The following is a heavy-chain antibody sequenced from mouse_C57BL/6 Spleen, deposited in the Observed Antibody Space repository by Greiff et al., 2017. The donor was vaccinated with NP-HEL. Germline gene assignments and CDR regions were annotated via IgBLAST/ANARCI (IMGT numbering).Heavy chain of an antibody. D-gene: IGHD1-1*01. Sequence: QVHVKQSGAELVRPGASVTLSCKASGYTFTDYEMHWVKQTPVHGLEWIGAIDPETGGTAYNQKFKGKAILTADKSSSTAYMELRSLTSEDSAVYYCTRWTTGYAMDYWGRGTSVTGSS. V-gene: IGHV1-15*01. J-gene: IGHJ4*01. CDR2: IDPETGGT. CDR3: TRWTTGYAMDY. CDR1: GYTFTDYE.